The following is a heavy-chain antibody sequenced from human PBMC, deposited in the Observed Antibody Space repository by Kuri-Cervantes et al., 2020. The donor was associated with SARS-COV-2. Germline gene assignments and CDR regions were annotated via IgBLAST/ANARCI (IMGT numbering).Heavy chain of an antibody. D-gene: IGHD3-3*01. J-gene: IGHJ3*02. CDR2: IGAYNGNT. CDR1: GYTFTSYG. Sequence: ASVKVSCKASGYTFTSYGISWVRQAPGQGLEWMGWIGAYNGNTNYAQKLQGRVTMTTDTSTSTAYMELRSLRSDDTAVYYCARDGYDFWSGSFFDIWGQGTMVTVSS. CDR3: ARDGYDFWSGSFFDI. V-gene: IGHV1-18*01.